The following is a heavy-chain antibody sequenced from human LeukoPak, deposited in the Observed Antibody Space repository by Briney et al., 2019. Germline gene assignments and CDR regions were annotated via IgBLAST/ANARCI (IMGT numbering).Heavy chain of an antibody. V-gene: IGHV1-2*02. CDR3: ASGFMGYDRSGYYDDAFDI. Sequence: ASVKVFCKASGYTFTDYYMHWVRQAPGQGLEWMGWINPNSGGTNYAQKFQGRVAMTRDTSISTAYMELSRLRSDDTAVYYCASGFMGYDRSGYYDDAFDIWGQGTMVTVSS. CDR2: INPNSGGT. D-gene: IGHD3-22*01. J-gene: IGHJ3*02. CDR1: GYTFTDYY.